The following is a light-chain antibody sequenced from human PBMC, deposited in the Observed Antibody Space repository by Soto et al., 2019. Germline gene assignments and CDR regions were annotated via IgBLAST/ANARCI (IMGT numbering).Light chain of an antibody. CDR3: MQGTHWPRYT. CDR1: QSLVYSDGNTY. V-gene: IGKV2-30*01. J-gene: IGKJ2*01. Sequence: DVVMTQSPLSLHVTLGQPASISCRSSQSLVYSDGNTYLTWFQQRPGQSPRRLIYKVSNRDSGVPDRFSGSGSGTDFTLEISRVEAEDVGVYYCMQGTHWPRYTFGQGTKLEIK. CDR2: KVS.